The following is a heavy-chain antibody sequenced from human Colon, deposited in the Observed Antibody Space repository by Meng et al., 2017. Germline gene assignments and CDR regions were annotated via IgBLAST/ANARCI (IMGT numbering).Heavy chain of an antibody. CDR2: IYASGNT. CDR3: ARTDTSASYHYFDY. D-gene: IGHD3-22*01. Sequence: SETLSLTCTVSGGSINSGSYYWSWIRQPAGEGLEWVGRIYASGNTNYNPSLKSRVTMSLDTSNNQFSLRLTSVTAADTAVYYCARTDTSASYHYFDYWGQGTRVTGSS. CDR1: GGSINSGSYY. J-gene: IGHJ4*02. V-gene: IGHV4-61*02.